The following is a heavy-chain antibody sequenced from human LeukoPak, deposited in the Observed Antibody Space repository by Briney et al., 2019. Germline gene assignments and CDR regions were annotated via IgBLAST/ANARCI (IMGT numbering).Heavy chain of an antibody. CDR3: ARVGSGSYAYYYYYYMDV. CDR2: ISAYNGNT. D-gene: IGHD1-26*01. V-gene: IGHV1-18*01. Sequence: ASVKVSCKASVYTFTSYGISWVPQAPGQGLEWMGCISAYNGNTNYAQKLQGRVTMTTDTSTSTAYMELRSLRSDDTAVYYCARVGSGSYAYYYYYYMDVWGKGTTVTVSS. J-gene: IGHJ6*03. CDR1: VYTFTSYG.